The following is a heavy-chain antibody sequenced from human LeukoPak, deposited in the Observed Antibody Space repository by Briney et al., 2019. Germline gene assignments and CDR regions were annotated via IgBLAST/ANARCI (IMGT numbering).Heavy chain of an antibody. CDR2: IYHRGST. V-gene: IGHV4-38-2*02. Sequence: PSETLSLTCTVSGYSISSGYYWGWTGQPPGKGLEGSGSIYHRGSTYHNPSLKRRDAISVDTSKNHFSLKLSSVTAADTAVYYCARGSGDSSGYFGLGAFDIWGRGTMVTVSS. CDR1: GYSISSGYY. CDR3: ARGSGDSSGYFGLGAFDI. D-gene: IGHD3-22*01. J-gene: IGHJ3*02.